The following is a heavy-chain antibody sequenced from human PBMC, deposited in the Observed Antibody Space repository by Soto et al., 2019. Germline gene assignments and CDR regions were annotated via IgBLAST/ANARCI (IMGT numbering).Heavy chain of an antibody. CDR1: GDSISSGGYF. Sequence: QVQLQESGPGLVKPSQTLSLTCTVSGDSISSGGYFWGWIRPHTEKGLEWIGYIYDRGSTNYNPSLKSRATISVDTSKTQFSLNLSSVTAADTAVYYCAREVDYWGHRTLVNVSS. CDR2: IYDRGST. CDR3: AREVDY. J-gene: IGHJ4*01. V-gene: IGHV4-31*03.